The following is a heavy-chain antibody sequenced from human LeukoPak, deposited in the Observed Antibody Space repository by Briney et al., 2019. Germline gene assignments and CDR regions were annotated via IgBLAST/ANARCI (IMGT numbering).Heavy chain of an antibody. CDR3: AGGYGSGLDV. J-gene: IGHJ6*04. Sequence: PGGSLRLSCAASGFTFSSYAMHWVRQAPGKELEWVAVISYDGSNKYYADSVKGRFTISRDNSKNTLYLQMNSLRAEDTAVYYCAGGYGSGLDVWGKGTTVTVSS. V-gene: IGHV3-30*04. D-gene: IGHD3-10*01. CDR1: GFTFSSYA. CDR2: ISYDGSNK.